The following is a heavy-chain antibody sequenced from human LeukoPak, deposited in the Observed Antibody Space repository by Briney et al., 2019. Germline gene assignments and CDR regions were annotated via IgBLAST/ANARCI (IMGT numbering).Heavy chain of an antibody. J-gene: IGHJ4*02. V-gene: IGHV3-23*01. CDR3: GSSGGYEWPKRGDY. D-gene: IGHD3-3*01. CDR2: ISGGGENT. Sequence: GGSLRLSCGASGFTFTSYAMSWIRQAPGKGLEWVSAISGGGENTYYGDSVKGRFTTSRDNSKNTLYLQMNSLRAEDTAVYYCGSSGGYEWPKRGDYWGQGTLVTVSS. CDR1: GFTFTSYA.